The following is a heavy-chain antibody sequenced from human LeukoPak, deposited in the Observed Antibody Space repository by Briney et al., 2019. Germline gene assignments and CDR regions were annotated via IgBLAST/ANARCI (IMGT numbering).Heavy chain of an antibody. CDR1: GGTFSGYY. V-gene: IGHV4-34*01. CDR2: INDSGST. CDR3: ARGGGLYALDY. Sequence: SETLSLTCGVYGGTFSGYYWSWIRQPPGKGLEWIGEINDSGSTNYNPSLKSRVTISVDTSQNQFSLKLSSVTASDTAVYYCARGGGLYALDYWGQGTLVTVSS. J-gene: IGHJ4*02. D-gene: IGHD2-8*01.